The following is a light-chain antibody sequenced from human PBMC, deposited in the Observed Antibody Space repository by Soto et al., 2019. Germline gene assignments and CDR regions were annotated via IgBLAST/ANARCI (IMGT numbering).Light chain of an antibody. J-gene: IGKJ4*01. CDR3: QQYGVWPLT. Sequence: EIVVTQSPATLSVSPGERATLSCRASQSVGNNFAWYQQKPGQAPRLLIFATSTRATGVPARFSGSGSGTDFTPPIRSPQSKVFSVFYCQQYGVWPLTCGGGARVEI. CDR2: ATS. V-gene: IGKV3-15*01. CDR1: QSVGNN.